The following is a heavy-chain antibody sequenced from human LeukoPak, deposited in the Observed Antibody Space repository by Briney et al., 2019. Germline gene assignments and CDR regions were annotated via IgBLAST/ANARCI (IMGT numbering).Heavy chain of an antibody. CDR3: ARVGQQLYLYYFDY. V-gene: IGHV3-7*01. D-gene: IGHD6-13*01. Sequence: GGSLRLSCAASGFTFSSYWMSWVRQAPGKGLEWVANIKQDGSEKYYVDSVKGRFTISRDNAKNSLYLQMNSLRAEDTAVYYCARVGQQLYLYYFDYWGQGTLVTVSS. CDR2: IKQDGSEK. J-gene: IGHJ4*02. CDR1: GFTFSSYW.